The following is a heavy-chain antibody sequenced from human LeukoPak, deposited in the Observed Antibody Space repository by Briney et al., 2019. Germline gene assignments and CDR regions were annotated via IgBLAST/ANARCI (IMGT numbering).Heavy chain of an antibody. CDR2: ISAYNGNT. CDR1: GYTFTSYG. V-gene: IGHV1-18*01. J-gene: IGHJ6*03. CDR3: ARSVFGQQGGTYYYYMDV. D-gene: IGHD3-10*02. Sequence: GASVKVSCKASGYTFTSYGISWVRQAPGQGLEWMGWISAYNGNTNYAQKLQGRVTMTTDTSTSTAYMELRSLRSDDTAVYYCARSVFGQQGGTYYYYMDVWGKGTTVTVSS.